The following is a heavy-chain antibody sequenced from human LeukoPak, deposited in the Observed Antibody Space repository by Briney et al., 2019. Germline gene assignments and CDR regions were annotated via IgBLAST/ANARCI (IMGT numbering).Heavy chain of an antibody. D-gene: IGHD2-15*01. CDR3: ARAPRMVYFDY. CDR1: GFTFNSYA. CDR2: IRGSGGGT. Sequence: GVSLRLSCAASGFTFNSYAMSWVRQAPGKGLEWVSAIRGSGGGTYYADSVKGRFTISRDNSKNTLYLQMNSLRAEDTAVYYCARAPRMVYFDYWGQGTLVTVSS. V-gene: IGHV3-23*01. J-gene: IGHJ4*02.